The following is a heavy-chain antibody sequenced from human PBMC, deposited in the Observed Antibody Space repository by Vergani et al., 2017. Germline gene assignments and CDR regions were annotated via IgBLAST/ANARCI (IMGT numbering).Heavy chain of an antibody. J-gene: IGHJ2*01. CDR1: GGSFSGYY. V-gene: IGHV4-59*10. Sequence: QVQLQQWGAGLLKPSETLSLTCAVYGGSFSGYYWSWIRQPAGKGLEWIGRIYTSGSTNYNPSLKSRVTISVDTSKNQFSLKLSSVTAADTAVYYCARIPVVVPAAMHFDLWGRGTLVTVSS. CDR3: ARIPVVVPAAMHFDL. CDR2: IYTSGST. D-gene: IGHD2-2*01.